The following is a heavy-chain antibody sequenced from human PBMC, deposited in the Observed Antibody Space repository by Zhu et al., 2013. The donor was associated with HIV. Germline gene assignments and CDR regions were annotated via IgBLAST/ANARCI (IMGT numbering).Heavy chain of an antibody. V-gene: IGHV1-69*01. J-gene: IGHJ1*01. D-gene: IGHD3-22*01. CDR3: ARAPGYYYDSSGYPEYFQH. CDR1: GGTFSSYA. Sequence: QVQLVQSGAEVKKPGSSVKVSCKASGGTFSSYAISWVRQAPGQGLEWMGGIIPIFGTANYAQKFQGRVTITADESTSTAYMELSSLRSEDTAVYYCARAPGYYYDSSGYPEYFQHWGQGTLVTVSS. CDR2: IIPIFGTA.